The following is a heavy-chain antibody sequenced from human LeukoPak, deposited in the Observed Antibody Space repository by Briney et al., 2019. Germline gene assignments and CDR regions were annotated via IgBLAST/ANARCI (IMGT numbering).Heavy chain of an antibody. CDR2: INPNSGDT. CDR3: ARARGYCGSTGCYYFDY. Sequence: GASVKVSCKASGYTFTGYYMHWVRQAPGQGLEWMGWINPNSGDTNYAQKFQGRVSMTRDASISTAYMELSSLRSDDTAVYYCARARGYCGSTGCYYFDYWGQGTLVTVSS. D-gene: IGHD2-2*01. V-gene: IGHV1-2*02. CDR1: GYTFTGYY. J-gene: IGHJ4*02.